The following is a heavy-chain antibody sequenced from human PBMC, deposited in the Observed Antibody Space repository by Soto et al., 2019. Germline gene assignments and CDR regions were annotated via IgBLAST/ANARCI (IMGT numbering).Heavy chain of an antibody. J-gene: IGHJ6*02. D-gene: IGHD3-3*01. CDR2: VHYDGTKK. CDR1: GFTFISYV. Sequence: GGSLRLSCAPSGFTFISYVMHWGRQAPGKGLEWVAVVHYDGTKKYYADSVRGRFTISRDNSENILYLQMNSLRPDDTAVYFCARETSYDFWSGPQTMDVWGQGTTVTVSS. CDR3: ARETSYDFWSGPQTMDV. V-gene: IGHV3-33*01.